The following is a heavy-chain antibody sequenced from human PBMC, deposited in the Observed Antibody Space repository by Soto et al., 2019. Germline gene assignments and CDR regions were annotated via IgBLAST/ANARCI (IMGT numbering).Heavy chain of an antibody. Sequence: GGSLRLSCAASGFSVSNNYMSWVRQAPGKGLEWVSIIYSGGSTYYADSMKGRFTIYRDNSRNTLYLQMNKLRAEYTAVYYCAKDVVWGQGTLVNVSS. CDR3: AKDVV. V-gene: IGHV3-53*01. J-gene: IGHJ4*02. CDR1: GFSVSNNY. CDR2: IYSGGST.